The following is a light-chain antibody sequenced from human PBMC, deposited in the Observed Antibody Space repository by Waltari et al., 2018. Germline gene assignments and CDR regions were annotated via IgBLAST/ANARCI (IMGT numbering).Light chain of an antibody. CDR2: SDN. Sequence: QSVLTQPPSASGTPGQGVTISCSGSSSNIGTNTVSWYQQFPGTAPHLLIHSDNQRPPGVPDRFSGSKSGTSASLAISGLQSEDEAHYFCAAWDDSLNTRLFGGGTKVTVL. CDR3: AAWDDSLNTRL. CDR1: SSNIGTNT. J-gene: IGLJ3*02. V-gene: IGLV1-44*01.